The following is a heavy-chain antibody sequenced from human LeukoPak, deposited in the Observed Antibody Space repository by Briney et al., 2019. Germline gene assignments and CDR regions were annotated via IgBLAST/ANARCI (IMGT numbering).Heavy chain of an antibody. D-gene: IGHD3-22*01. V-gene: IGHV3-30-3*01. CDR1: GFTFSSYA. CDR2: ISYDGSNK. CDR3: AKDISSSGYYYSDY. Sequence: PGGSLRLSCAASGFTFSSYAMPWVRQAPGKGLEWVAVISYDGSNKYYADSVKGRFTISRDNSKNTLYLQMNSLRAEDTALYYCAKDISSSGYYYSDYWGQGTLVTVSS. J-gene: IGHJ4*02.